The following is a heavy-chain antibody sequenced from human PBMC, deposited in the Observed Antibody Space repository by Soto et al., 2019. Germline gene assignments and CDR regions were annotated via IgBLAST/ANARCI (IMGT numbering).Heavy chain of an antibody. CDR3: AGAWPDSSSWYSWFDP. CDR1: GGTFSSYA. Sequence: QVQLVQSGAEVKKPGSSVKVSCTASGGTFSSYAISWVRQAPGQGLEWMGGIIPIFGTANYAQKFQGRVTITADETTSTAYMELSSLRSEDTAVYYCAGAWPDSSSWYSWFDPWGQGALVTVSS. V-gene: IGHV1-69*12. CDR2: IIPIFGTA. D-gene: IGHD6-13*01. J-gene: IGHJ5*02.